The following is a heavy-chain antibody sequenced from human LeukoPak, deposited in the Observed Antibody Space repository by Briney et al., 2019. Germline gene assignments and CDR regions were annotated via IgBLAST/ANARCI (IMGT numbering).Heavy chain of an antibody. J-gene: IGHJ3*02. D-gene: IGHD3-22*01. CDR2: ISWNSGSI. CDR3: EKDIDSSGYVQNAFDI. CDR1: GFTFDDYA. Sequence: GGSLRLSCAASGFTFDDYAMHWVRQAPGKGLEWVSGISWNSGSIVYADSVKGRFTISRDNAKNSLYLQMNSLRDEDKALYYCEKDIDSSGYVQNAFDIWGQGTMVTVSS. V-gene: IGHV3-9*01.